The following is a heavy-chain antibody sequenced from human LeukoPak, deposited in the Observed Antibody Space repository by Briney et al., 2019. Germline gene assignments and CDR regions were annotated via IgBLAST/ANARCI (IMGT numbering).Heavy chain of an antibody. J-gene: IGHJ6*02. CDR1: GGSISSYY. D-gene: IGHD3-3*01. CDR2: IYYGGST. V-gene: IGHV4-59*08. CDR3: ARHSATYYDFWSGHRNYYGMDV. Sequence: SETLSLTCTVSGGSISSYYWSWIRQPPGKGLEWIGYIYYGGSTNYNPSLKSRVTISVDTSKNQFSLKLSSVTAADTAVYYCARHSATYYDFWSGHRNYYGMDVWGQGTTVTVSS.